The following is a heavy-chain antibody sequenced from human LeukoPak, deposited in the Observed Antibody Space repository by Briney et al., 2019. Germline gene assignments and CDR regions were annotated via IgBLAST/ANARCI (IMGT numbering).Heavy chain of an antibody. J-gene: IGHJ3*02. CDR2: FDPEDGET. CDR3: ATGQNIVGAARDAFDI. CDR1: VYTLTELS. V-gene: IGHV1-24*01. Sequence: ASVKVSCKVSVYTLTELSMHWVRQAHGKGLEWMGGFDPEDGETIYAQKFQGRVTMTEDTSTDTAYMELSSLRSEDTAVYYCATGQNIVGAARDAFDIWGQGTMVTVSS. D-gene: IGHD1-26*01.